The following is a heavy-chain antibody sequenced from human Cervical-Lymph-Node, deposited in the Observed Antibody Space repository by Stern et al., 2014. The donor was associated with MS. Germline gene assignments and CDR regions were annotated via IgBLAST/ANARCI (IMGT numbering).Heavy chain of an antibody. D-gene: IGHD5-18*01. J-gene: IGHJ4*02. V-gene: IGHV1-69*01. CDR3: VRLGDTAMAHFDY. Sequence: VQLVESGAEVKKPGSSGKVSCKASGGTFSSYAISWVRQAPGPGLEWMGGIIPIFGTANYAQKFQGRVTITADESTSTAYMELSSLRSEDTAVYYCVRLGDTAMAHFDYWGQGTLVTVSS. CDR1: GGTFSSYA. CDR2: IIPIFGTA.